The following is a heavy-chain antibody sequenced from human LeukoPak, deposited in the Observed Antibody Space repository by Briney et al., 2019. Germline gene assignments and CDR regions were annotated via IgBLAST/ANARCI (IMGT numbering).Heavy chain of an antibody. CDR3: ARDLDSYGSGTSSFDY. CDR1: GYTFTGYY. D-gene: IGHD5-18*01. CDR2: INPNSGGT. Sequence: ASVTVSCKASGYTFTGYYMHWVRQAPGQGLEWMGWINPNSGGTNYAQKFQGRVTMTRDTSISTAYMELSRLRSDDTAVYYCARDLDSYGSGTSSFDYWGQGTLVTVSS. J-gene: IGHJ4*02. V-gene: IGHV1-2*02.